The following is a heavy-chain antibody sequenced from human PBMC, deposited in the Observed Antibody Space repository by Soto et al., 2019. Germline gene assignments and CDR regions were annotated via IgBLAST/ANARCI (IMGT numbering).Heavy chain of an antibody. CDR2: ISYDGSNK. Sequence: GSLRLYCAASVFTVSSYGMHWVRQAPGKGLEWVAVISYDGSNKYYADSVKGRFTISRDNSKNTLYLQMNSLRAEDTAVYYCAKGEGIYPSYYYYGMDVWGQGTTVTVSS. D-gene: IGHD3-16*01. CDR1: VFTVSSYG. V-gene: IGHV3-30*18. J-gene: IGHJ6*02. CDR3: AKGEGIYPSYYYYGMDV.